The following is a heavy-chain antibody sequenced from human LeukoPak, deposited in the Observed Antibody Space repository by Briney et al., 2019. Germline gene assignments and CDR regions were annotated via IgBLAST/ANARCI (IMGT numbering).Heavy chain of an antibody. CDR1: GYTFPNYG. J-gene: IGHJ6*03. V-gene: IGHV1-18*01. CDR3: ARALSRVVSQPYYYYYMDV. Sequence: ASVKVSCKASGYTFPNYGISWVRQAPGQGFEWMGWISAYNGNTNYAQNLQGRVTMTTDTSSSTVYMELRSLRSEDTAVYYCARALSRVVSQPYYYYYMDVWGKGTTVTVSS. CDR2: ISAYNGNT. D-gene: IGHD1-1*01.